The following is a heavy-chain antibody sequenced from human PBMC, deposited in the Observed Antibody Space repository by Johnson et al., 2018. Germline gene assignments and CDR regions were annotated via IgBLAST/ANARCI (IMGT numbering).Heavy chain of an antibody. CDR1: GFTFSSYW. CDR3: ARELDGGLGEDAFDI. V-gene: IGHV3-7*01. CDR2: IKHDGSEK. D-gene: IGHD3-10*01. J-gene: IGHJ3*02. Sequence: QQVESGGGLVQPGGSLRLSCAASGFTFSSYWMSWVRQAPGKGLEWVANIKHDGSEKYYVDSVKGRLTISRDKAQNSLYLQMTSLRAEDTALYSCARELDGGLGEDAFDIWGQGTIVTVSA.